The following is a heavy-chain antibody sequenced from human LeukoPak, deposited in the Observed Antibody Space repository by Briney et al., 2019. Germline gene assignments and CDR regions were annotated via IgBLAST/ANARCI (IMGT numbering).Heavy chain of an antibody. CDR3: IRVAVAGRFDY. Sequence: GGSLKLSCAASGFTFIGSAMHWVRQASGKGREWVGRIRSKANSYATAYAASVEGRFTISRDDSKNTAYLQMNSLKTEDTAVYYCIRVAVAGRFDYWGQGTLVTVSS. V-gene: IGHV3-73*01. CDR1: GFTFIGSA. J-gene: IGHJ4*02. D-gene: IGHD6-19*01. CDR2: IRSKANSYAT.